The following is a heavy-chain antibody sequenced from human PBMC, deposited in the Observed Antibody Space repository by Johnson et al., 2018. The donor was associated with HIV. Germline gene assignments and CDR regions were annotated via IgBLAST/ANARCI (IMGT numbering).Heavy chain of an antibody. Sequence: QVQLVESGGGLIQPGGSLRLSCAASGFTVSSNYMSWVRQAPGKGLEWVAVISYDGSNKYYADSVKGRFTISRDNSRNTLYLQMNTLRTEDTALYYCAKVGRIVVAIGNDAFDIWGQGTMVTVSS. CDR3: AKVGRIVVAIGNDAFDI. D-gene: IGHD2-21*01. J-gene: IGHJ3*02. CDR1: GFTVSSNY. CDR2: ISYDGSNK. V-gene: IGHV3-30*18.